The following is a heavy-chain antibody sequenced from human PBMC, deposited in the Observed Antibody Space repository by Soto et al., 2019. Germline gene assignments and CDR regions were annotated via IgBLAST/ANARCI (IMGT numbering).Heavy chain of an antibody. Sequence: SETLSLTCAVYGGSFSGYYWSWIRQPPGKGLEWIGEINHSGSTNHNPSLKSRVTISVDTSKNQFSLKLSSVTAADTAVYYCARITGTHDYWGQGTLVTVSS. CDR3: ARITGTHDY. CDR2: INHSGST. CDR1: GGSFSGYY. V-gene: IGHV4-34*01. D-gene: IGHD1-7*01. J-gene: IGHJ4*02.